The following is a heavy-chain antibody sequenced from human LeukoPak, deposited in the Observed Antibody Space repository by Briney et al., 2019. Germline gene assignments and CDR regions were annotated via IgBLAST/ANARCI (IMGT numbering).Heavy chain of an antibody. CDR3: ARDRGYADY. D-gene: IGHD3-22*01. CDR2: IYYSGST. Sequence: SETLSLTCTVSGGSISSYYWSWIRQPPGKGLEWIGYIYYSGSTNYNPSLKSRVTISVDTSRNQFSLKLSSVTAADTAVYYCARDRGYADYWGQGTLVTVSS. J-gene: IGHJ4*02. CDR1: GGSISSYY. V-gene: IGHV4-59*01.